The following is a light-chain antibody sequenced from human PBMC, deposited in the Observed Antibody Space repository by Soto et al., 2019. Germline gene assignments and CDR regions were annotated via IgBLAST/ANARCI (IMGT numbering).Light chain of an antibody. J-gene: IGLJ2*01. CDR1: ALPKPY. CDR2: KDG. V-gene: IGLV3-25*03. CDR3: QSADSRGTYGV. Sequence: SYELTQPPSVSVSPGQTDRITCSGDALPKPYAYWYQQKPGQPPVLVIYKDGEVPSGIPERFSGASSGTTVTLTISGVQAEDVADYYCQSADSRGTYGVFGGGTKLTVL.